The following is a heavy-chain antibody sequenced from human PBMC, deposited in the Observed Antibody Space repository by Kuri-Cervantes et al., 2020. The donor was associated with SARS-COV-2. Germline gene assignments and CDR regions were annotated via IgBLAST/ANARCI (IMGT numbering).Heavy chain of an antibody. J-gene: IGHJ4*02. CDR3: AKSGYEYYAGFADY. CDR1: GFTFSSYG. V-gene: IGHV3-30*18. D-gene: IGHD5-12*01. CDR2: ISYDGSNK. Sequence: GGSLRLSCAASGFTFSSYGMHWVRQAPGKGLEWVAVISYDGSNKYYADSVKGRFTISRDNSKNTLYLQMNSLRAEDTAVYYCAKSGYEYYAGFADYWGQGTLVTVSS.